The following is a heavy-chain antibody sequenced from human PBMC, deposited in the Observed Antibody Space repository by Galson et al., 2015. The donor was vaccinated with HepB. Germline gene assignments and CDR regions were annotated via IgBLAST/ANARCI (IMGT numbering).Heavy chain of an antibody. D-gene: IGHD3-9*01. V-gene: IGHV1-3*01. CDR1: GYTFTSYG. CDR3: ARTPPYYDILTGYYKVRGSPFDY. CDR2: INAGNGNT. Sequence: SVKVSCKASGYTFTSYGISWVRQAPGQRLEWMGWINAGNGNTKYSQKFQGRVTITRDTSASTAYIELSSLRSEDTAVYYCARTPPYYDILTGYYKVRGSPFDYWGQGTLVTVSS. J-gene: IGHJ4*02.